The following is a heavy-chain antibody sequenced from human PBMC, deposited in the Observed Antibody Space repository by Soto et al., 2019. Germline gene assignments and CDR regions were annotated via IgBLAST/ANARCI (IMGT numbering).Heavy chain of an antibody. CDR3: ARGRWRNYYYGMDV. Sequence: QVQLVQSGAEVKKPGASVKVSCKASGYTFTGYYMHWVRQAPGQGLEGMGWINPNSGGTNYAQKFQGRATMTRDTSISTDYMELSRLGSDDTAVYYCARGRWRNYYYGMDVWGQGTPVTVSS. D-gene: IGHD2-15*01. CDR1: GYTFTGYY. CDR2: INPNSGGT. J-gene: IGHJ6*02. V-gene: IGHV1-2*02.